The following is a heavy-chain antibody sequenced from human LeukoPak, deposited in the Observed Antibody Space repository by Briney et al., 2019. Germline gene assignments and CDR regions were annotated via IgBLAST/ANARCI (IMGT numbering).Heavy chain of an antibody. CDR1: GFSISDYG. D-gene: IGHD3-3*01. V-gene: IGHV4-4*02. CDR2: IYHSGST. J-gene: IGHJ4*02. CDR3: AGRITIFGDHPKDFDY. Sequence: GSLRLSCAASGFSISDYGVNWVRRAPGKGLEWIGEIYHSGSTNYNPSLKSRVTISVDKSKNQFSLKLSSVTAADTAVYYCAGRITIFGDHPKDFDYWGQGTLVTVSS.